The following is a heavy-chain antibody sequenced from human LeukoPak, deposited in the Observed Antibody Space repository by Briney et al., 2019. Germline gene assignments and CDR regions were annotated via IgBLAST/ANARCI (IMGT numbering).Heavy chain of an antibody. CDR2: IGGRDGST. CDR3: AKRSVASGSGFDY. CDR1: GFTFSSYG. D-gene: IGHD1-26*01. Sequence: GGSLRLSCAASGFTFSSYGMSWVRQAPGKGLEWVSAIGGRDGSTYYADSVKGRFTISRDNSKNTLYVQMNSLRAEDTAVYYCAKRSVASGSGFDYWGQGTLVTVSS. J-gene: IGHJ4*02. V-gene: IGHV3-23*01.